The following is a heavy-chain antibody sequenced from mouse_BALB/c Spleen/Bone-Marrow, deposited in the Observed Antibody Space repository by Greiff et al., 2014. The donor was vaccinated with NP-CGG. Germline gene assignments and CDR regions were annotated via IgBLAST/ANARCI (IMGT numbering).Heavy chain of an antibody. CDR3: ARGGDYHYFDY. V-gene: IGHV1S56*01. D-gene: IGHD2-4*01. CDR2: ISPGDGNT. J-gene: IGHJ2*01. CDR1: GYTFTTYD. Sequence: VKLMESGPELVKPGALVKISCKASGYTFTTYDINWVKQRPGQGLEWIGWISPGDGNTNYNEKFKGKATLTADKSSSTAYMQLSSLTSKNSAVYFCARGGDYHYFDYWGQGTTLTVSS.